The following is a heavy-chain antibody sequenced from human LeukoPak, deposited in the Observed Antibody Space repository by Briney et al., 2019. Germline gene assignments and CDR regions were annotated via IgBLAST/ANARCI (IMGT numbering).Heavy chain of an antibody. CDR2: ISSSSSYI. Sequence: GGPLRLSCAASGFTFSSYSMNWVRQAPGKGLEWVSSISSSSSYIYYADSVKGRFTISRDNAKNSLYLQMNSLRAEDTAVYYCARVSGYSSGWYDYWGQGTLVTVSS. D-gene: IGHD6-19*01. CDR1: GFTFSSYS. V-gene: IGHV3-21*01. CDR3: ARVSGYSSGWYDY. J-gene: IGHJ4*02.